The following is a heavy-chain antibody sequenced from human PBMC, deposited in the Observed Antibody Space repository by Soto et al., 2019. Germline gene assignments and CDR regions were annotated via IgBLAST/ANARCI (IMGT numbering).Heavy chain of an antibody. J-gene: IGHJ4*02. D-gene: IGHD1-7*01. CDR1: GFTFSSYA. CDR2: ISYDGSNK. V-gene: IGHV3-30-3*01. Sequence: QVQLVESGGGVVQPGRSLRLSCAASGFTFSSYAMHWVRQAPGKGLEWVAVISYDGSNKYYADSVKGRFTISRDNSKNTLYLQMNSLRAEDTAVYYCARVVTGTAFDYWGQGTLVTVSS. CDR3: ARVVTGTAFDY.